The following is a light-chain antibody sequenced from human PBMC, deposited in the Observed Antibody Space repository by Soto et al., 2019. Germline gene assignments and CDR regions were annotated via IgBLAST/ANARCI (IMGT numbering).Light chain of an antibody. CDR1: QSINTY. CDR2: AAS. CDR3: QQTYIPPFT. J-gene: IGKJ3*01. V-gene: IGKV1-39*01. Sequence: DIQMTQSPSSLSASVGDRVTITCRASQSINTYLNWYQLKAGKAPKLLIYAASSFHSGVPSRFSGSGSGTDFTLTISSLQPEDFATYYCQQTYIPPFTFGPGTKVDI.